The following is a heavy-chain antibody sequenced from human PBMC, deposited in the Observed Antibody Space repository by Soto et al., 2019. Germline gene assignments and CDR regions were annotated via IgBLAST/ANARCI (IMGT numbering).Heavy chain of an antibody. CDR1: GGSITDYY. D-gene: IGHD3-10*01. J-gene: IGHJ6*02. CDR3: ARQGFGALHGLVDV. V-gene: IGHV4-59*08. Sequence: QVQLQESGPGLVKSSETLTLTCIVSGGSITDYYWSWIRLSPGKGLEWLGYSHPTWGSAYNPSLKSRVTVLLDTSKKQLSLKLTSVTAADTAVYYCARQGFGALHGLVDVWGHGTTVIVSS. CDR2: SHPTWGS.